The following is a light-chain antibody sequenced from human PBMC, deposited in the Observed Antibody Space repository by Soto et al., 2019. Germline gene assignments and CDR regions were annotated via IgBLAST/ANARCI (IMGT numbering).Light chain of an antibody. V-gene: IGLV2-11*01. CDR3: CSHSDSYTFV. CDR1: SSDVRGYNC. J-gene: IGLJ1*01. CDR2: YVT. Sequence: QSVLTPPRSVSSSPGQTVIISCTITSSDVRGYNCVSFYEQHPVKAPQLISYYVTERPAGVPDRFSVAKSGNPASLPVAGLQAEDEADHYCCSHSDSYTFVFGTGTKVTGL.